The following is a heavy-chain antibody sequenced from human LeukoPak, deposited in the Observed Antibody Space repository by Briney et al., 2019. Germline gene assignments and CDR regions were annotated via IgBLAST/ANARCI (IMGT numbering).Heavy chain of an antibody. Sequence: GGSLRLSCAASGFTFSSYGMSWVRQAPGKGLEWVSAISGSGGSTYYADSVKGRFTISRDNSKNTLYLQMNSLRAEDTAVYYCAKPHYYGSGSYYPSDYWGQGTLVTVSS. CDR1: GFTFSSYG. J-gene: IGHJ4*02. CDR2: ISGSGGST. D-gene: IGHD3-10*01. V-gene: IGHV3-23*01. CDR3: AKPHYYGSGSYYPSDY.